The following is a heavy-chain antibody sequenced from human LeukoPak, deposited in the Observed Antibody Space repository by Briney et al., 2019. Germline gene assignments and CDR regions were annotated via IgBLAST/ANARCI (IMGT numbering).Heavy chain of an antibody. CDR2: IKQDGSEK. CDR3: ARVSGWSFDY. J-gene: IGHJ4*02. CDR1: GFTFSSYL. D-gene: IGHD6-19*01. Sequence: GSLRLSCAASGFTFSSYLMNWVRQAPGKGLEWVANIKQDGSEKYYMDSVKGRFTISRDNAKNSLYLQMNSLRAEDTAVYYCARVSGWSFDYWGQGTLVTVSS. V-gene: IGHV3-7*01.